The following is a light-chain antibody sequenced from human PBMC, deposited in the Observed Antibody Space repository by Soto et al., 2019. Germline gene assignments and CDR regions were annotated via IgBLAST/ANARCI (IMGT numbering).Light chain of an antibody. Sequence: QSALTQPPSASGSPGQSVTISCTGTSSDVGNYDSVSWYQHHPGKAPQAVIYEVNKRPSGVPDRFSGSKSGNTASLTVSGLQAEDEGDYYCAAWDDSLRGHWAFGGGTKLTVL. CDR2: EVN. CDR3: AAWDDSLRGHWA. CDR1: SSDVGNYDS. V-gene: IGLV2-8*01. J-gene: IGLJ3*02.